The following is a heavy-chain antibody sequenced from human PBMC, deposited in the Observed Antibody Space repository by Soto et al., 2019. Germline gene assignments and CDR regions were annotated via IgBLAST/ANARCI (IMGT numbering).Heavy chain of an antibody. V-gene: IGHV3-66*01. J-gene: IGHJ5*02. CDR1: GFTVSGSY. CDR3: ARDRVSPARFGS. CDR2: IYGDGTT. D-gene: IGHD3-16*01. Sequence: VQLVESGGGLVQPGGSLRLSCAGSGFTVSGSYMGWVRQAPGKGPEWVSTIYGDGTTYYADSVKGRFSVSRDNSKNTLYLQMYSLRAEDTALYYCARDRVSPARFGSWGQGTLVTVSS.